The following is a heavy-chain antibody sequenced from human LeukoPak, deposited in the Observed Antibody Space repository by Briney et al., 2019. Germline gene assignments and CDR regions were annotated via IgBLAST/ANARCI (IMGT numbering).Heavy chain of an antibody. J-gene: IGHJ4*02. V-gene: IGHV3-23*01. CDR3: AKDVGFCFGDSCSFFDY. CDR2: ISASGANT. Sequence: PGGSLRLSCTASGFSFSSFDMSWVRQAPGKGLEWVSTISASGANTHYVDSVKGRFTISRDNSKNTLHLQMNTLRVEDTALYYCAKDVGFCFGDSCSFFDYWGQGALVNVSS. CDR1: GFSFSSFD. D-gene: IGHD2-15*01.